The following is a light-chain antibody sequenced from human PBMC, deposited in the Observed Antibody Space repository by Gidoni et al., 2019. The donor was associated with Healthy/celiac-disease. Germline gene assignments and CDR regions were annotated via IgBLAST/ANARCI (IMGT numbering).Light chain of an antibody. J-gene: IGKJ4*01. CDR1: QSISSY. CDR2: AAS. Sequence: DIQMTQSPSSLSASVGDIVTSTCRASQSISSYLNWYQQTPGKAPKLLIYAASSLQSRVPSRFSGSGSGTDFTLTMSSLQPEDFANYYCQPGLTFGGGTKVEIK. CDR3: QPGLT. V-gene: IGKV1-39*01.